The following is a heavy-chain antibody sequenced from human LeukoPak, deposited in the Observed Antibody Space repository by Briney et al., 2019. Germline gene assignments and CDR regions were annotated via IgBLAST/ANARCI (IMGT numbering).Heavy chain of an antibody. Sequence: SVKVSCKASGFTFTNSAMQWVRQARGQRLEWIGWIVVASGNTDYAQNFQERVTITRDMSTGTAYMELSSLRSEDTAVYYCAAGNVTMGRGSLGGWDAFDMWGQGTMVTVSS. CDR3: AAGNVTMGRGSLGGWDAFDM. J-gene: IGHJ3*02. V-gene: IGHV1-58*02. CDR2: IVVASGNT. D-gene: IGHD3-10*01. CDR1: GFTFTNSA.